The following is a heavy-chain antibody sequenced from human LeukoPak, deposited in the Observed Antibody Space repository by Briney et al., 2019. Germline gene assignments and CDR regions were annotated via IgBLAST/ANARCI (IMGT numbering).Heavy chain of an antibody. Sequence: GGSLRLSCTASGFTFGDYAMSWVRQAPGKGLEWVGFIRSKAYGGTTEYAASVKGKFTISRDNSKNTLYLQMNSLRAEDTAVYYCARAGYSSSWYRYFDYWGQGTLVTVSS. CDR3: ARAGYSSSWYRYFDY. D-gene: IGHD6-13*01. J-gene: IGHJ4*02. V-gene: IGHV3-49*04. CDR1: GFTFGDYA. CDR2: IRSKAYGGTT.